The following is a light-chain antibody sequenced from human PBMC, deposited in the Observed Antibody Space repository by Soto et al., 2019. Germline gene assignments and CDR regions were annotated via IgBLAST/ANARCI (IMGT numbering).Light chain of an antibody. Sequence: IVMTQSPATLSVSPGERVTLSCRPSQGIGITLAWYQQKPGQTPRLLIYGASTRATGIPARFSGSGSGTEFTLTINSLQSEDSAVYYCQRYNDWPLTFGGGTKVEIK. V-gene: IGKV3-15*01. CDR2: GAS. J-gene: IGKJ4*01. CDR1: QGIGIT. CDR3: QRYNDWPLT.